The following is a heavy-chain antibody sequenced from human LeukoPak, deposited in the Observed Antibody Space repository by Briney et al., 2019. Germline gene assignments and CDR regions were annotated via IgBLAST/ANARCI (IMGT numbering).Heavy chain of an antibody. CDR2: VYHSGTT. V-gene: IGHV4-38-2*02. CDR3: ARANWNDPFDN. D-gene: IGHD1-1*01. Sequence: SETLSLTCTVSGYSISSGYYWGWIRQPPGKGLEWIGSVYHSGTTFYNPSLKSRVTISVDTSRNQFSLKLSSVTAADTAFYYCARANWNDPFDNWGQGTLVTVSS. CDR1: GYSISSGYY. J-gene: IGHJ4*02.